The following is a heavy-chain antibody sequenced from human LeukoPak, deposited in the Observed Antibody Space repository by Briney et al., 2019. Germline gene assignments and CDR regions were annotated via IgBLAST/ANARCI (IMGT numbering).Heavy chain of an antibody. J-gene: IGHJ5*02. V-gene: IGHV4-59*01. Sequence: PSETLSLTCSVSGASISSYFWSWIRQPPGKGLEWIGYFSYGGSTNYSPSLKSRVTISVDTSKNQFSLKLTSVTAADTAVYYCAREYLSTPLRFDPWGQGTLVTVSS. CDR2: FSYGGST. D-gene: IGHD2-2*01. CDR3: AREYLSTPLRFDP. CDR1: GASISSYF.